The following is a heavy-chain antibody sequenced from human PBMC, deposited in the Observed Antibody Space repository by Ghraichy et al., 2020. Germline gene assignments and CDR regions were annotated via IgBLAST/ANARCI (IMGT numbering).Heavy chain of an antibody. CDR2: IYYSGST. CDR1: GGSISSGGYY. V-gene: IGHV4-31*03. Sequence: LSLTCTVSGGSISSGGYYWSWIRQHPGKGLEWIGYIYYSGSTYYNPSLKSRVTISVDTSKNQFSLKLSSVTAADTAVYYCARSTVTTYYFDYWGQGTLVTVSS. D-gene: IGHD4-17*01. CDR3: ARSTVTTYYFDY. J-gene: IGHJ4*02.